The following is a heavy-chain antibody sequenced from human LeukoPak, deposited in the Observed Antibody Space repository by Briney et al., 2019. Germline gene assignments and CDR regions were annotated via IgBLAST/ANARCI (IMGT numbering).Heavy chain of an antibody. CDR1: GFTFSSYA. V-gene: IGHV3-23*01. CDR3: ARWGDRRGGAFDI. J-gene: IGHJ3*02. CDR2: ISGSGGTT. D-gene: IGHD3-16*01. Sequence: GSLRLSCAASGFTFSSYAMSWVRQAPGKGLEWVSVISGSGGTTYYADSVKGRFTISRDNSKNMLYLQMNSLRAEDTAVYYCARWGDRRGGAFDIWGQGTMVTVSS.